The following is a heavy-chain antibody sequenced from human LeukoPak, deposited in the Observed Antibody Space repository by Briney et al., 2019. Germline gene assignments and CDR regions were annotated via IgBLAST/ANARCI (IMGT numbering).Heavy chain of an antibody. D-gene: IGHD5-12*01. CDR2: MHSSGST. J-gene: IGHJ4*02. CDR3: ARSPRGYSGYVAFDY. V-gene: IGHV4-4*07. CDR1: GGPISSYY. Sequence: PSETLSLTCTVSGGPISSYYWSWIRQPAGKGLEWIGRMHSSGSTNYNPSIKSRVTMSLDTSKNQFSLKVDSVTAADTAVYYCARSPRGYSGYVAFDYWGQGTLVTVSS.